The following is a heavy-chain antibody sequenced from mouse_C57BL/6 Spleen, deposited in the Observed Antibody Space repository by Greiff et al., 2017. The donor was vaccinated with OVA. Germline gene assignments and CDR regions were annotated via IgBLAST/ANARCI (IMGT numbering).Heavy chain of an antibody. Sequence: QVHVKQPGAELVRPGSSVKLSCKASGYTFTSYWMHWVKQRPIQGLEWIGNIDPSDSETHYNQKFKDKATLTVDKSSSTAYMQLSSLTSEDSAVYYCARSPLYYSNYVGYFEVWGTGTTVTVSS. V-gene: IGHV1-52*01. CDR1: GYTFTSYW. CDR3: ARSPLYYSNYVGYFEV. J-gene: IGHJ1*03. CDR2: IDPSDSET. D-gene: IGHD2-5*01.